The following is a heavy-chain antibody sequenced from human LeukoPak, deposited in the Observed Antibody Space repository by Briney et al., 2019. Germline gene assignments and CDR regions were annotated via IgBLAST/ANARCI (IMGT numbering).Heavy chain of an antibody. V-gene: IGHV1-18*01. D-gene: IGHD2-8*01. CDR1: GYTFTSYG. CDR2: ISAYNGNT. CDR3: AREPPYPLLMVYGDWFDP. J-gene: IGHJ5*02. Sequence: ASVKVSCKASGYTFTSYGISWVRQAPGQGLEWMGWISAYNGNTNYAQKLQGRVTMTTDTSTSTAYMELRSLRSDDTAVYYCAREPPYPLLMVYGDWFDPWGQGTLVTVSS.